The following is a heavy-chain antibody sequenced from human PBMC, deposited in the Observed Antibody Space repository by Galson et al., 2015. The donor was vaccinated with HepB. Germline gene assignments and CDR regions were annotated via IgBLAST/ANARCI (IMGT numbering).Heavy chain of an antibody. V-gene: IGHV3-48*02. Sequence: SLRLSCAASGFTFSTYSMTWVRQAPGKGLEWVSYINGGSSTIYYADSVKGRFTISRDNAKNSLYLQMNSLRDDDTAVYYCAREDATVTVAALEYWGPGVLVTVSS. CDR2: INGGSSTI. CDR1: GFTFSTYS. J-gene: IGHJ4*02. CDR3: AREDATVTVAALEY. D-gene: IGHD2-15*01.